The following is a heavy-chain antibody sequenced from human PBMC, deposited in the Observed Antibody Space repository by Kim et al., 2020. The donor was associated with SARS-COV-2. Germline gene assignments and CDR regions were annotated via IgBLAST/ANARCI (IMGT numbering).Heavy chain of an antibody. Sequence: GGSLRLSCAASGFTLDNYVMHWVRQAPGKGLEWVSGINWNSGTIGYADSVKGRFTISRDNAKNSLYLQMNSLRAEDTALYYCVKDTLGVRGYNYGMDVWGQGTTVTVSS. V-gene: IGHV3-9*01. D-gene: IGHD3-10*01. CDR3: VKDTLGVRGYNYGMDV. CDR2: INWNSGTI. CDR1: GFTLDNYV. J-gene: IGHJ6*02.